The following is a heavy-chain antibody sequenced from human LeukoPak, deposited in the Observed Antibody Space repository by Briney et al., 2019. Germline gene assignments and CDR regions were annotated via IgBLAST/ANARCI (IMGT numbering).Heavy chain of an antibody. J-gene: IGHJ4*02. CDR2: ISSSSSYI. CDR3: ARRWSFDY. Sequence: GGSLRLSCAASGFTFSSYSMNWVRQAPGKGLEWVSSISSSSSYIYYADSVKGRFTISRDNSKNTLYLQMNSLRPEDTAVYYCARRWSFDYWGQGTLVTVSS. CDR1: GFTFSSYS. V-gene: IGHV3-21*01. D-gene: IGHD6-13*01.